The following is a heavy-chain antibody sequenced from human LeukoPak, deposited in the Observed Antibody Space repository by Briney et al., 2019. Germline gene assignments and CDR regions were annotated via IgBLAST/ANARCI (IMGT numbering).Heavy chain of an antibody. V-gene: IGHV4-38-2*02. Sequence: PSETLSLTCTVFGYSTSRGYYGGGSRRPPGKGREWIGSIYHSASTYYNPSPKSRVTISVDTSKNQFSLKLSSVTAADTAVYYCARGWWQGYYFDYWGQGTLVTVSS. CDR1: GYSTSRGYY. D-gene: IGHD2-15*01. J-gene: IGHJ4*02. CDR2: IYHSAST. CDR3: ARGWWQGYYFDY.